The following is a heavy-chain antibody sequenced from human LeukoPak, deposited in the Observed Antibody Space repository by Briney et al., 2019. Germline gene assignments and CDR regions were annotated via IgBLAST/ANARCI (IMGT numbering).Heavy chain of an antibody. CDR3: ASLTSDYGDYYYYGMDV. D-gene: IGHD4-17*01. CDR1: GGSISSYY. Sequence: PSETLSLTCTVSGGSISSYYWSWIRQPPGKGLEWIGYIYYSGSTNYNPSLKSRVTISVDTSKNQFSLKLSSVTAADTAVYYCASLTSDYGDYYYYGMDVWGQGTTVTVSS. J-gene: IGHJ6*02. V-gene: IGHV4-59*08. CDR2: IYYSGST.